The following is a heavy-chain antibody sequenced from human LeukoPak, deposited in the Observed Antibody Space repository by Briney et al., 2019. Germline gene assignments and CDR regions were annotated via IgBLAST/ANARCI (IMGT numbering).Heavy chain of an antibody. CDR3: ARDNGGWSDS. J-gene: IGHJ5*01. D-gene: IGHD3-10*01. V-gene: IGHV3-7*03. CDR2: IKQGGREE. CDR1: EFIFSDYW. Sequence: QAGGPLRLSCVASEFIFSDYWMSWVRQAPGKGLEWVANIKQGGREEKYVGSVKGRFAISRDDAKSTLYLQMDSLSGDDTAVYYCARDNGGWSDSWGRGTLVIVSS.